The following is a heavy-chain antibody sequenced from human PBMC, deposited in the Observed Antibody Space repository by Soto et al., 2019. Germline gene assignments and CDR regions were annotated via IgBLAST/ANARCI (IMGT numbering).Heavy chain of an antibody. V-gene: IGHV1-24*01. CDR3: ATGVHGYYYGSGSYYKDYGMDV. CDR1: GYTLTELS. Sequence: ASVKVSCKVSGYTLTELSMHWVRQAPGKGLEWMGGFDPEDGETIYAQKFQGRVTMTEDTSTDTAYMELSSLRSEDTAVYYCATGVHGYYYGSGSYYKDYGMDVRGQGTTVTVSS. CDR2: FDPEDGET. J-gene: IGHJ6*02. D-gene: IGHD3-10*01.